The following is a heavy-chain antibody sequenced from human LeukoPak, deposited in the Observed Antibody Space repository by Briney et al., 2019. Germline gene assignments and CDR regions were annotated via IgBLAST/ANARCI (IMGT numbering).Heavy chain of an antibody. V-gene: IGHV4-59*03. CDR3: RGYGYYSES. CDR1: GGSFSTYY. CDR2: IYSSGST. Sequence: SETLSLTCTVSGGSFSTYYWSWIRQPPGKGLEWIGYIYSSGSTNYNPSLKSRVAISVDTSRNQFSLKLSSVTTADTAVYYARGYGYYSESWGQGTLVTVSS. D-gene: IGHD5-18*01. J-gene: IGHJ4*02.